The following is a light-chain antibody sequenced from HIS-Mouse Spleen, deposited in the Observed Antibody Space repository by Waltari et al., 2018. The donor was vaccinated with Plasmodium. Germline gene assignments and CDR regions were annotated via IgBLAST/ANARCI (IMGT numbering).Light chain of an antibody. CDR2: YVS. V-gene: IGLV2-11*01. Sequence: QSALTQPRSVSGSPGPSVTISCPGTSSDVGGYNYVSWYQQHPGKPPKLMIYYVSKRPSGVPDRFSGSKSGNTASLTISGLQAEDEADYYCCSYAGSYTLVFGGGTKLTVL. J-gene: IGLJ2*01. CDR3: CSYAGSYTLV. CDR1: SSDVGGYNY.